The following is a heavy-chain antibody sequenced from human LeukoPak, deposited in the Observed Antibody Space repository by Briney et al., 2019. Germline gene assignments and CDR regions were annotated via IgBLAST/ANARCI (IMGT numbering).Heavy chain of an antibody. Sequence: SETLSLTCTVSGDSITRYSWNWIRQSPGKGLEWIGYVYSNGRSTYYPSLRSRVSISVDMSKSQVSLRLNSMTAADTAVYYCAGSLAAAGTRGWLDPWGQGTLLTVS. CDR1: GDSITRYS. D-gene: IGHD6-13*01. V-gene: IGHV4-59*01. CDR3: AGSLAAAGTRGWLDP. CDR2: VYSNGRS. J-gene: IGHJ5*02.